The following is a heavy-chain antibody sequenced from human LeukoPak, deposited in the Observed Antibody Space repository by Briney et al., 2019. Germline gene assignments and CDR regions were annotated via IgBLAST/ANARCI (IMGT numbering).Heavy chain of an antibody. CDR2: IKRDGSDI. J-gene: IGHJ4*03. D-gene: IGHD3-16*01. CDR1: GFTFSSYG. V-gene: IGHV3-7*01. CDR3: ARDPDYRGSQPHGYFAY. Sequence: PGGSLRLSCAASGFTFSSYGMHWVRQAPGKGLEWVAYIKRDGSDIYYVDSVKGRFIISRDNAKNSLYLQMNSLRAEDTAVYYCARDPDYRGSQPHGYFAYWGQGTLVTVSS.